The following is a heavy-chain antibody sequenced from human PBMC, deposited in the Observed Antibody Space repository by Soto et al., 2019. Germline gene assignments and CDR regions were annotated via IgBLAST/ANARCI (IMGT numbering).Heavy chain of an antibody. J-gene: IGHJ5*02. Sequence: EVQLVESGGGLVQPGGSLRLSCAASGFTFSSYEMNWVRQAPGKGLEWVSYISSSGSTIYYADSVKGRFTISRDNAKNSLYLQMNSLRAQDTAVYYCARVHIAVAGNGWWFDPWGQGTLVTVSS. CDR3: ARVHIAVAGNGWWFDP. D-gene: IGHD6-19*01. V-gene: IGHV3-48*03. CDR1: GFTFSSYE. CDR2: ISSSGSTI.